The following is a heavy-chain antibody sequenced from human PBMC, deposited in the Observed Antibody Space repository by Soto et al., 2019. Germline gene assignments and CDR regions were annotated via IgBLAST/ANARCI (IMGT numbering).Heavy chain of an antibody. J-gene: IGHJ5*02. CDR2: IYSSGGS. D-gene: IGHD1-1*01. Sequence: SETLSLTCAVSGGSISSGGYSWTWIRQPPEKGLEWVGEIYSSGGSYYNSSLNGRVTISVDKSKNHFILNLNSVTAADTAVYFCATRDATPLDPISWGQGIPVTVSS. CDR1: GGSISSGGYS. CDR3: ATRDATPLDPIS. V-gene: IGHV4-30-2*01.